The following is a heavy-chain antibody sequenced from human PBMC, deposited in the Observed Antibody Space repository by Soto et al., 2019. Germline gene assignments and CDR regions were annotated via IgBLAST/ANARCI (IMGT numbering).Heavy chain of an antibody. CDR1: GFIFSGFW. CDR3: ARGLGGVIIGGLRY. CDR2: ISLNGSST. D-gene: IGHD3-16*02. V-gene: IGHV3-74*01. J-gene: IGHJ4*02. Sequence: EVQLVESGGGLVQPGGSLRLSCAASGFIFSGFWMHWVRQVPGKGLVWVSRISLNGSSTAYADSVNGRFTISRDNAKNTLYLQMNILRAEDTAVYFCARGLGGVIIGGLRYWGQGTLVTVSS.